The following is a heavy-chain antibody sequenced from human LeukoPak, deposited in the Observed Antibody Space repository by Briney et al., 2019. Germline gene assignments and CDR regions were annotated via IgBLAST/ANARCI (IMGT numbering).Heavy chain of an antibody. Sequence: PSQTLSLACAVSGGSISSGSYSWSWIRQPPGKGLEWIGYIYPRGSTYYNPSLKSRVTMSLDRSANQFSLNLSSVTAADTAVYYCARFSPRAMGNYFDFWGQGTLVTVSS. CDR2: IYPRGST. V-gene: IGHV4-30-2*01. CDR3: ARFSPRAMGNYFDF. J-gene: IGHJ4*02. CDR1: GGSISSGSYS. D-gene: IGHD7-27*01.